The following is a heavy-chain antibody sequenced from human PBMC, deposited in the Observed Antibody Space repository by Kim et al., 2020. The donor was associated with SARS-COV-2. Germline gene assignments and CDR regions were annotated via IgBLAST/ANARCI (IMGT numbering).Heavy chain of an antibody. CDR3: ARTYYYDSSGYYYYYYYMDV. J-gene: IGHJ6*03. CDR1: GFTFSSYS. CDR2: ISSSSSYI. V-gene: IGHV3-21*01. D-gene: IGHD3-22*01. Sequence: GGSLRLSCAASGFTFSSYSMNWVRQAPGKGLEWVSSISSSSSYIYYADSVKGRFTISRDNAKNSLYLQMNSLRAEDTAVYYCARTYYYDSSGYYYYYYYMDVWGKGTTDSVSS.